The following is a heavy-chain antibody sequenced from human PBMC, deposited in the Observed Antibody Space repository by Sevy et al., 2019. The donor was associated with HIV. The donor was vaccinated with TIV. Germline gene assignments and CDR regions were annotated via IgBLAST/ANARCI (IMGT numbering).Heavy chain of an antibody. V-gene: IGHV3-21*01. D-gene: IGHD6-6*01. Sequence: GGSLRVSCAASGFMFSSDSMNWVRQAPGKGLEWVSSISSSSRYIYYADSVKGRFTISRDNAKNSLSLQMNSLRAEDTAVYYCAREGWGGAARPNYFDYWGQGTLVTVSS. CDR1: GFMFSSDS. CDR2: ISSSSRYI. CDR3: AREGWGGAARPNYFDY. J-gene: IGHJ4*02.